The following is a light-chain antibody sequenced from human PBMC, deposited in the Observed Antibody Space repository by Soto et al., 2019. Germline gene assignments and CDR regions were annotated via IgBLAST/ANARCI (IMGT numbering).Light chain of an antibody. CDR3: MQGTHWPPYT. V-gene: IGKV2-30*01. CDR1: QSLVYSDGNAY. J-gene: IGKJ2*01. Sequence: DVVMTQSPLSLPVTLGQPASISCRSSQSLVYSDGNAYLNWYHQRPGQSPRRLIYKVSYRDSGVPDRLSGSGSGTDFTLKISRVEAEDVGVYSCMQGTHWPPYTFGQGTKLEIK. CDR2: KVS.